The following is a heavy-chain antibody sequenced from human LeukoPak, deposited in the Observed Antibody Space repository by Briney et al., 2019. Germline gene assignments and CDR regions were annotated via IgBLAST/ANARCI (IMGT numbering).Heavy chain of an antibody. Sequence: PGGSLRLSCAASGFTFSSYAMSWVREAPGKGLEWVSIISDNGASTYYADSVKGRFTISRDNSKNTLYLQMNSLRAEDTAIYYCAKGQRVIVPSTRIMDVWGKGTTVTVSS. J-gene: IGHJ6*04. D-gene: IGHD2/OR15-2a*01. V-gene: IGHV3-23*01. CDR3: AKGQRVIVPSTRIMDV. CDR1: GFTFSSYA. CDR2: ISDNGAST.